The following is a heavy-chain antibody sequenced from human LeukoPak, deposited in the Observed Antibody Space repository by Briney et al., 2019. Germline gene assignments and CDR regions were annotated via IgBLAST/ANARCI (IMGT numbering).Heavy chain of an antibody. CDR3: SRENGAFSPFGY. D-gene: IGHD2-8*01. Sequence: SQTLSLTCTVSGGSISSGGYYWSWIRQHPGKGLEWIGYIYDSGSTYYNPSLKSRVTISVDTSKNQFSLKLSSVTAADTAVYYCSRENGAFSPFGYWGQGTLVT. J-gene: IGHJ4*02. CDR1: GGSISSGGYY. V-gene: IGHV4-31*03. CDR2: IYDSGST.